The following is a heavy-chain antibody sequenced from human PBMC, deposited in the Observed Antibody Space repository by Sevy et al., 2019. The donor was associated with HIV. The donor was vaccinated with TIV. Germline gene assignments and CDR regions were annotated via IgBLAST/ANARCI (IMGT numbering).Heavy chain of an antibody. CDR2: ISSRGSTE. D-gene: IGHD2-21*02. CDR3: AREADYYFDS. J-gene: IGHJ4*02. CDR1: GFTFSDYN. Sequence: GGSLRLSCEASGFTFSDYNMTWIRQAPGKGLEWVAYISSRGSTEHYADSVKGRFTISRDIVKNSLYLQMDSLRGEDTAVYYCAREADYYFDSWGQGSLVTVSS. V-gene: IGHV3-11*01.